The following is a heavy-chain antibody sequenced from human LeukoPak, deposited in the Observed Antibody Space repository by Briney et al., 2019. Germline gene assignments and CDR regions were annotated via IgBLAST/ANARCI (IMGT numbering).Heavy chain of an antibody. Sequence: GGSLRLSCAASGFTFSNYWMHWVRQAPGKGLEWVANIKQDGSEKYYVDSVKGRFTISRDNAKNSLYLQMNSLRAEDTAVYYCARATVTTNWGQGTLVTVSS. CDR1: GFTFSNYW. CDR3: ARATVTTN. V-gene: IGHV3-7*01. D-gene: IGHD4-17*01. CDR2: IKQDGSEK. J-gene: IGHJ4*02.